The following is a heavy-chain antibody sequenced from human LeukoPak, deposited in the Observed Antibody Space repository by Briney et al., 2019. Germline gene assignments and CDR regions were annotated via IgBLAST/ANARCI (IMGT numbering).Heavy chain of an antibody. V-gene: IGHV3-74*01. J-gene: IGHJ4*02. D-gene: IGHD6-6*01. CDR1: GFTFSSYW. CDR2: INSDGSST. Sequence: GGSLRLSCAASGFTFSSYWMHWVRQAPGKGLGGVSRINSDGSSTIYADSVKGGFTIYRDNAKKTVYMQMNRLRAEDTAVYYCASRSSSSSVDYWGQGTLVTVSS. CDR3: ASRSSSSSVDY.